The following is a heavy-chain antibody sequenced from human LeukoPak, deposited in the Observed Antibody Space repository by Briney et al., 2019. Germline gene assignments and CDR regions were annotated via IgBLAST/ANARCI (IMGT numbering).Heavy chain of an antibody. Sequence: ASVKVSCNTSGYTFTGYYIHRVRQAPGQGLECLGWINPNTGDTNYAQKFQGRVTMTRDTSISTAYMGLSSLRSDDTAVYFCARVRLRGSQSDFDYWGQGTLVTVSP. CDR1: GYTFTGYY. V-gene: IGHV1-2*02. D-gene: IGHD3-10*01. CDR3: ARVRLRGSQSDFDY. J-gene: IGHJ4*02. CDR2: INPNTGDT.